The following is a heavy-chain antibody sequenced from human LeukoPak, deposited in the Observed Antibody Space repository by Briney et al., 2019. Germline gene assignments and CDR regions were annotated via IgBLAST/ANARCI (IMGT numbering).Heavy chain of an antibody. J-gene: IGHJ3*02. CDR3: ARLEVVVVTPGRAAFDI. V-gene: IGHV5-51*01. D-gene: IGHD3-22*01. CDR1: GYSFSSYW. Sequence: GESLKISCKGPGYSFSSYWIAWVRQMPGKGLEWMGIIYPGDSATKYSPSFQGQVTVSADKSISTAYLQWSSLKASDTAMYYCARLEVVVVTPGRAAFDIWGQGTMVTVSS. CDR2: IYPGDSAT.